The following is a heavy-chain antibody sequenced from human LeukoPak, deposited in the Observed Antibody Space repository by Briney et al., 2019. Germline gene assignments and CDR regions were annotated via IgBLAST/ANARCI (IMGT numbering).Heavy chain of an antibody. CDR1: GYSFSSYW. CDR3: ARRAMSTPYSEH. CDR2: IYPGDSDT. Sequence: GESLKISCKGSGYSFSSYWIGWVRQMPGKGLEWMGIIYPGDSDTRYSPSFQGQVTISADKSTSTAFLQWSSLKASDTAIYYCARRAMSTPYSEHWGQGTLVTVSS. D-gene: IGHD2-15*01. J-gene: IGHJ4*02. V-gene: IGHV5-51*01.